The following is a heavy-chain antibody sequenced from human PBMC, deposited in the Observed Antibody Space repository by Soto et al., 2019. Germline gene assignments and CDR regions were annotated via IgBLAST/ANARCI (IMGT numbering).Heavy chain of an antibody. CDR1: GFTFSNYD. Sequence: ASVKVSCKASGFTFSNYDINWVRQATGQGLEWMGWMNANRANTGYADAVMGRFTISRDNSKNMLYLEMNSLRVEDTALYYCARDGIGSVAFWGYLDYWGQGTLVTVSS. CDR3: ARDGIGSVAFWGYLDY. V-gene: IGHV1-8*02. J-gene: IGHJ4*02. D-gene: IGHD3-16*01. CDR2: MNANRANT.